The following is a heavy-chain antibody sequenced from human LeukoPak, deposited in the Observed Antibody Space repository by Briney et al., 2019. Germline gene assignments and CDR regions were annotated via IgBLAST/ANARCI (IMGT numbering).Heavy chain of an antibody. D-gene: IGHD2-21*01. J-gene: IGHJ4*02. CDR2: ISSDGSST. CDR3: ASSISLYLASDY. V-gene: IGHV3-74*01. Sequence: GGSLRLSCAASGFTFSSDWMHWVRQAPGKGLVWVARISSDGSSTSYADSVKGRFTISRDNAKNTLYLQVNSLRAEDTAVYYCASSISLYLASDYWGQGTLVTVST. CDR1: GFTFSSDW.